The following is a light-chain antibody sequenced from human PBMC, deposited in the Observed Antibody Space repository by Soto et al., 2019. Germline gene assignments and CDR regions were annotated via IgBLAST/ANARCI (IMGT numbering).Light chain of an antibody. V-gene: IGKV3-20*01. J-gene: IGKJ1*01. Sequence: IVLTQSPGALSLSQGERATLSCRASQSVSNNYLAWYQQKPGQAPRLLIYGASNRATGIPDRFSGSGSGTDFTLTISRLEPEDFAVYYCQQYNDWPPTFGQGTKVDIK. CDR2: GAS. CDR3: QQYNDWPPT. CDR1: QSVSNNY.